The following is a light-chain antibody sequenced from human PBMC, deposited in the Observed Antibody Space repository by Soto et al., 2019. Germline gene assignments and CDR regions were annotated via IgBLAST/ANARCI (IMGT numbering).Light chain of an antibody. Sequence: QLVLTQSPSASASLGASVKLTCTLSSGHSNYAIAWHQQQPEKGPRYLMKLNNDGSHSKGDGIPDRFSGSSSGAERYLPISSLQSEDESDYYCQTWDTGISVVFGGGTKVTVL. V-gene: IGLV4-69*01. CDR3: QTWDTGISVV. CDR1: SGHSNYA. J-gene: IGLJ2*01. CDR2: LNNDGSH.